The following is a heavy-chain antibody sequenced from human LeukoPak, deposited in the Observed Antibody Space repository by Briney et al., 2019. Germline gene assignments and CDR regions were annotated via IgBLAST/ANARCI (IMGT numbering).Heavy chain of an antibody. CDR1: GFTFSSNA. CDR3: AKDAVAPGSGGDYFDY. V-gene: IGHV3-23*01. J-gene: IGHJ4*02. CDR2: ITGNGGRT. Sequence: AGGSLRLSCAASGFTFSSNAMSWVRQAPGKGLEWVSVITGNGGRTYYADSVKGRFTISRDNSKNTPSLQMNSLRADDTAVYYCAKDAVAPGSGGDYFDYWGQGTLVTVSS. D-gene: IGHD3-10*01.